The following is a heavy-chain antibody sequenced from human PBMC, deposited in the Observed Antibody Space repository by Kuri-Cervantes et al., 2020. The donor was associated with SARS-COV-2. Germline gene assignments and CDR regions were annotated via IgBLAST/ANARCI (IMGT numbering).Heavy chain of an antibody. CDR1: GFTFSSYS. CDR2: ISSSSSTI. J-gene: IGHJ3*02. D-gene: IGHD3-16*02. V-gene: IGHV3-48*01. Sequence: GGSLRLSCAASGFTFSSYSMNWVRQAPGKGLEWVSYISSSSSTIYCADSVKGRFTISRDNAKNSLYVQMNSLRAEDTAVYYCARRGGYLPPDAFDIWGQGTMVTVSS. CDR3: ARRGGYLPPDAFDI.